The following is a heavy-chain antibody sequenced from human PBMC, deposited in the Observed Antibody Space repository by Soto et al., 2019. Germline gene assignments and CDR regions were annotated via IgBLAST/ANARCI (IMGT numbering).Heavy chain of an antibody. Sequence: PGGSLRLSCAASGFTFSSYGMHWVRQAPGKGLEWVAVIWYDGSNKYYADSVKGRFTISRDNSKNTLYLQMNSLRAEDTAVYYCARDLERQYSSSWYVRGPGNWFDPWGQGTLVTVSS. CDR3: ARDLERQYSSSWYVRGPGNWFDP. CDR2: IWYDGSNK. J-gene: IGHJ5*02. V-gene: IGHV3-33*01. D-gene: IGHD6-13*01. CDR1: GFTFSSYG.